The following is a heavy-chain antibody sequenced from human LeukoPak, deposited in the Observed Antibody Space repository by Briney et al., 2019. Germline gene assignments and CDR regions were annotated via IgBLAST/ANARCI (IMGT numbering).Heavy chain of an antibody. J-gene: IGHJ6*02. CDR3: ARHRRGIAVAGTLSYGMDV. Sequence: SETLSLTCTVSGGSISSYYWSWIRQPPGKGLEWIGYIYYSGSTNYNPSLKSRVTISVDTSKNQFSLKLSSVTAADTAVYYCARHRRGIAVAGTLSYGMDVWGQGTTVTVSS. CDR1: GGSISSYY. CDR2: IYYSGST. V-gene: IGHV4-59*08. D-gene: IGHD6-19*01.